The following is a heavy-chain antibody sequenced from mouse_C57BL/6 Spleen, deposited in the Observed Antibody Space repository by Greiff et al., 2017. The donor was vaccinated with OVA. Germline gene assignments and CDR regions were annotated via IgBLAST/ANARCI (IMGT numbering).Heavy chain of an antibody. Sequence: VKLMESGPELVKPGASVKISCKASGYAFSSSWMNWVKQRPGKGLEWIGRIYPGDGDTNYNGKFKGKATLTADKSSSTAYMQLSSLTSEDSAVYFGARGGSSPAWFAYWGQGTLVTVSA. J-gene: IGHJ3*01. CDR2: IYPGDGDT. D-gene: IGHD1-1*01. CDR3: ARGGSSPAWFAY. V-gene: IGHV1-82*01. CDR1: GYAFSSSW.